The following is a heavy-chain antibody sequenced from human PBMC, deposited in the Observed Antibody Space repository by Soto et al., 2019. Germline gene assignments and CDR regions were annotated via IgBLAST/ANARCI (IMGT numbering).Heavy chain of an antibody. D-gene: IGHD2-2*01. Sequence: QVQLQESGPGLVKPSETLSLTCTVSGGSVSSGSYYWSWIRQPPGKGLEWIGYIYYSGSTHYNPTGESRVTTYGATSTNQCTLKPSSVTAADTAVYDCARGIEGGYQGSYYYGMDVWGQGTRVTVSS. CDR3: ARGIEGGYQGSYYYGMDV. V-gene: IGHV4-61*01. CDR1: GGSVSSGSYY. J-gene: IGHJ6*01. CDR2: IYYSGST.